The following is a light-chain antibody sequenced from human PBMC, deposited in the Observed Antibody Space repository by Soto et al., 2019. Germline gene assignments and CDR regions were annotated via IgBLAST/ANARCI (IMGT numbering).Light chain of an antibody. CDR2: DVA. Sequence: QSALTQPASVSGSPGQSITISCTGTSSDIGGYNYVSWYRQHPGKAPELMIYDVANRPSGVSDRFSGSKSGNTAPLTISGLQTEDEADYYCSSYTSTSTLYVFGTGTKVTVL. J-gene: IGLJ1*01. V-gene: IGLV2-14*03. CDR1: SSDIGGYNY. CDR3: SSYTSTSTLYV.